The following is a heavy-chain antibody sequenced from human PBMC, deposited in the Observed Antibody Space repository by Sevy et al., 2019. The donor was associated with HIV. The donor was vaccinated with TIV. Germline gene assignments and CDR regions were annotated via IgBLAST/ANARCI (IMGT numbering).Heavy chain of an antibody. Sequence: SETLSLTCTVSGGSISSSTLYWAWIRQPPGKGPEWIGSIYSSGSTYYSPSLRSRVTISVDTSKNQFSLKLSFVTAADRAVYYCARLGWEHPYNYFDPWGQGTLVTVSS. D-gene: IGHD1-26*01. V-gene: IGHV4-39*01. CDR1: GGSISSSTLY. CDR2: IYSSGST. CDR3: ARLGWEHPYNYFDP. J-gene: IGHJ5*02.